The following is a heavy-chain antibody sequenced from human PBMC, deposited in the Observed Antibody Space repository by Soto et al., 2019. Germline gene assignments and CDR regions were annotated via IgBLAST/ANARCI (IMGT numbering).Heavy chain of an antibody. Sequence: QVQLVESGGGVVQPGRSLRLSCAASGFTFSSYGKHWVRQAPGKGLEWVAVIWYDGSNKYYADSVKGRFTISRDNSKNTLYLQMNSLRAEDTAVYYCARNGGYSQGITSDYWGQGTLVTVSS. CDR1: GFTFSSYG. V-gene: IGHV3-33*01. D-gene: IGHD1-20*01. CDR3: ARNGGYSQGITSDY. CDR2: IWYDGSNK. J-gene: IGHJ4*02.